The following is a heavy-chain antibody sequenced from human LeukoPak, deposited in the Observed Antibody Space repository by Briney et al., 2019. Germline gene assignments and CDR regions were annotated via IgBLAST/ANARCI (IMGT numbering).Heavy chain of an antibody. V-gene: IGHV3-74*01. CDR1: GFTFSNYW. CDR2: MSSDGSST. D-gene: IGHD5-18*01. J-gene: IGHJ4*02. Sequence: GGSLRLSCAASGFTFSNYWMHWVRPAPGKGLVWVSRMSSDGSSTNYADSVKGRFTISRDNAKNTLYLHMNSLRAEDTAVYYCAKRTRGYSYGTLDYWGQGTLVTVSS. CDR3: AKRTRGYSYGTLDY.